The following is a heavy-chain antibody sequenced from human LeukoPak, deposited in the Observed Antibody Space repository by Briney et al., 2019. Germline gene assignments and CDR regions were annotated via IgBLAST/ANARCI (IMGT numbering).Heavy chain of an antibody. V-gene: IGHV3-33*01. Sequence: GGTLRLSCAASGFTFSSYGMHWVRQAPAKGLEWVAVIWYDGNNKYYADSVKGRFTISRDNSKNTLYLQMNSLRAEDTAVYYCARDEGSYFDYWGQGTLVTVSS. J-gene: IGHJ4*02. CDR2: IWYDGNNK. CDR3: ARDEGSYFDY. D-gene: IGHD1-26*01. CDR1: GFTFSSYG.